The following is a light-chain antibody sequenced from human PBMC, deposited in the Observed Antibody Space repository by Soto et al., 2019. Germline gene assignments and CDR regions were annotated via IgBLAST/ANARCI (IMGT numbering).Light chain of an antibody. CDR1: SSDIGSYDH. CDR2: AVS. CDR3: ISYTDRQSYL. J-gene: IGLJ1*01. Sequence: QSVLAQPASVSGSPGQSITISCSGTSSDIGSYDHVAWYQQFPGKSPKLIIYAVSDRPSGVSDRFSGSKSGISASLTISGLQTDDEAAYYCISYTDRQSYLFGTGTKVTVL. V-gene: IGLV2-14*03.